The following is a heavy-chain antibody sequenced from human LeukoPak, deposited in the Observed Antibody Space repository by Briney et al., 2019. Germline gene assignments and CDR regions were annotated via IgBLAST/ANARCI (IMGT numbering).Heavy chain of an antibody. CDR3: ARVLISGRWLHRYYFDY. D-gene: IGHD5-24*01. CDR1: GGSISSHY. CDR2: IYYSGGT. Sequence: PSETLSLTCTVSGGSISSHYWSWIRQPPGKGLEWIGYIYYSGGTNYNPSLKSRVTISVDTSKNQFSLELSSVTAADTAVYYCARVLISGRWLHRYYFDYWGQGTLVTVSS. V-gene: IGHV4-59*11. J-gene: IGHJ4*02.